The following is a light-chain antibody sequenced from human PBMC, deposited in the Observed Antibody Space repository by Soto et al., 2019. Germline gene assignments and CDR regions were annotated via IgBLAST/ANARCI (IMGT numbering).Light chain of an antibody. Sequence: DIQMTQSPSSVSASVGDTVTITCRASQDINNRLAWFQQQPGRPPKYVIQAATMLQSGFPSRFAGSGSGRDFTLTIHTLQPEDSATYYCLQVANFPRTFGQGTKVDI. J-gene: IGKJ1*01. V-gene: IGKV1-12*01. CDR2: AAT. CDR3: LQVANFPRT. CDR1: QDINNR.